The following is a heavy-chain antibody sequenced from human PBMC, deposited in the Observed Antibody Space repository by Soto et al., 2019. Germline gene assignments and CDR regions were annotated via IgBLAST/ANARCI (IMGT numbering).Heavy chain of an antibody. CDR2: INAANGDT. Sequence: GASVKVSCTASGSTFTSYYMHWLRPAPGQRLEWMGWINAANGDTGYSQKFHDRVTFTRDTSATTVYMELSSLTSEDTAVYYCARKDYYGAGVYYFDHWGQGTLVTVSS. V-gene: IGHV1-3*01. CDR3: ARKDYYGAGVYYFDH. CDR1: GSTFTSYY. D-gene: IGHD3-10*01. J-gene: IGHJ4*02.